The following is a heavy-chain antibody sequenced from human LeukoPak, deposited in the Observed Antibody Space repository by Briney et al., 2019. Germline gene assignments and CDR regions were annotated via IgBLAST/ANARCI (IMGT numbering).Heavy chain of an antibody. D-gene: IGHD3-10*01. CDR1: GFTFSSYE. V-gene: IGHV3-48*03. CDR2: ISSSGSTK. CDR3: ARAPRPYGYYYYGMDV. J-gene: IGHJ6*02. Sequence: PGGSLRLSCAASGFTFSSYEMNWVRQAPGKGLEWVSYISSSGSTKYYADSVKGRFTISRDNAKNSLYLQMNSLRAEDTAVYYCARAPRPYGYYYYGMDVWGQGTTVTVSS.